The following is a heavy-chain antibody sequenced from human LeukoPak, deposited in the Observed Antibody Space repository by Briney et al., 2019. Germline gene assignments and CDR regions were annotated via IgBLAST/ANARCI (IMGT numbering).Heavy chain of an antibody. CDR2: ISSSGSTI. CDR1: GFTFSSYE. J-gene: IGHJ4*02. CDR3: ARLYSSSSGLRASDY. V-gene: IGHV3-48*03. D-gene: IGHD6-6*01. Sequence: PGGSLRLSCAASGFTFSSYEMNWVRQAPGKGLEWVSYISSSGSTIFYADSVKGRFTISRDNAENSLYLQMNSLRAEDTAVYYCARLYSSSSGLRASDYWGQGTLVTVSS.